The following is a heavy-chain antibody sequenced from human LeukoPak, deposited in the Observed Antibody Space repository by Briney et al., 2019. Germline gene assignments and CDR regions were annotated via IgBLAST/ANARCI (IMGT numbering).Heavy chain of an antibody. J-gene: IGHJ4*02. V-gene: IGHV3-30*18. D-gene: IGHD5-18*01. Sequence: PGGSLRLSCAASGFTFSSYGMHWVRQAPGKGLEWVAVISYDGSNKYYADSVKGRFTISRDNSKNTLYLQMNSLRAEDTAVYYCAKDRGVGTAMVDDWGQGTLVTVYS. CDR1: GFTFSSYG. CDR2: ISYDGSNK. CDR3: AKDRGVGTAMVDD.